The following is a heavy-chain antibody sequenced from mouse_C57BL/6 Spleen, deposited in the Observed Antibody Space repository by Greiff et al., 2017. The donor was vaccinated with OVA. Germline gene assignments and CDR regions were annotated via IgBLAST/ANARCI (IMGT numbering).Heavy chain of an antibody. CDR3: TKEGGDPWFAY. CDR1: GYTFTDYE. J-gene: IGHJ3*01. CDR2: IDPETGGT. Sequence: QVHVKQSGAELVRPGASVTLSCKASGYTFTDYEMHWVKQTPVHGLEWIGAIDPETGGTAYNQKFKGKAILTADKSSSTAYMELRSLTSEDSAVYYCTKEGGDPWFAYWGQGTLVTVSA. D-gene: IGHD2-13*01. V-gene: IGHV1-15*01.